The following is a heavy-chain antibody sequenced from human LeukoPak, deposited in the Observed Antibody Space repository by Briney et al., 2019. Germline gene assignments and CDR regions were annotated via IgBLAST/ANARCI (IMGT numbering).Heavy chain of an antibody. Sequence: GRSLRLSCAASGFTFSSYGMHWVRQAPGKGLEWVANIKQDGSRRYYVDSVKGRFTISRDNAKNSLYLQMNNLRAEDTAVYYCARGAFDYISSSGEWMGDYWGQGTLVTVSS. CDR3: ARGAFDYISSSGEWMGDY. CDR1: GFTFSSYG. D-gene: IGHD6-6*01. CDR2: IKQDGSRR. V-gene: IGHV3-7*01. J-gene: IGHJ4*02.